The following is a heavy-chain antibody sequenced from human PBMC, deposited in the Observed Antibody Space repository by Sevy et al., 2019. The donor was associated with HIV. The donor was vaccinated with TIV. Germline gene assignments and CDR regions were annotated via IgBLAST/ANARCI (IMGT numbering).Heavy chain of an antibody. D-gene: IGHD2-2*01. CDR3: ARHCSSTSCSHAFDI. J-gene: IGHJ3*02. CDR2: INHSGST. V-gene: IGHV4-34*01. Sequence: SETLSLTCAVYGGYLSGYYWSWIRQPPGKGLELIGEINHSGSTNYNPSLKSRVTISGDTSKNQFSLKLSSVTAADTAVYYCARHCSSTSCSHAFDIWGQGAMVTVSS. CDR1: GGYLSGYY.